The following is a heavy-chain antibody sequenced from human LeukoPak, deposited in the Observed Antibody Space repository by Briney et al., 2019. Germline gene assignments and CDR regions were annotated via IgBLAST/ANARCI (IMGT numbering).Heavy chain of an antibody. D-gene: IGHD5-24*01. J-gene: IGHJ4*02. CDR2: INPNTGDT. CDR3: ARDPEMATIQFDY. Sequence: ASVKVSCKASGYRFTGYYMHWVRQAPGQGLEWMGWINPNTGDTSYAQKFQGRVTMTRDTSISTAYMELSRLRSDDTAVYYCARDPEMATIQFDYWGQGTLVTVPS. V-gene: IGHV1-2*02. CDR1: GYRFTGYY.